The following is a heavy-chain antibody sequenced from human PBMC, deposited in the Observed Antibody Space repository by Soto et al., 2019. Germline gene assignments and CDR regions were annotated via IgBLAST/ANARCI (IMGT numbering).Heavy chain of an antibody. D-gene: IGHD3-22*01. V-gene: IGHV3-30*18. CDR2: ISYDGSNK. CDR1: GFTFSSYG. CDR3: AKNHDDSSGYYPGGNYYYYGMDV. J-gene: IGHJ6*02. Sequence: QVQLVESGGGVVQPGRSLRLSCAASGFTFSSYGMHWVRQAPGKGLEWVAVISYDGSNKYYADSVKGRFTISRDNSKNTLYLQMNSLRAEDTAVYYCAKNHDDSSGYYPGGNYYYYGMDVWGPGTTVTVSS.